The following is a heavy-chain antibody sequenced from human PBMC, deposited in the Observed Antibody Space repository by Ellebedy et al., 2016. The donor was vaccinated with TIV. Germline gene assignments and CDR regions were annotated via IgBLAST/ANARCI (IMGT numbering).Heavy chain of an antibody. V-gene: IGHV3-21*01. CDR1: GFTFSTYS. CDR3: PRCVVAHAAFDI. CDR2: ISGSRSYI. D-gene: IGHD2-15*01. J-gene: IGHJ3*02. Sequence: GESLKISCAASGFTFSTYSMNWVRQAPGKGLEWVSSISGSRSYIYYTDSVKGRFTISRDNAKNSLYLQMNSLRGEDTAVYYCPRCVVAHAAFDIWGQGTMVTVSS.